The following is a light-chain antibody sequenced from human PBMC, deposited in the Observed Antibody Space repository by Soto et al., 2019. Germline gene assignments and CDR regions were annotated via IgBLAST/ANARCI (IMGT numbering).Light chain of an antibody. CDR1: SSDVGDHNY. CDR3: SSYTTSSTVI. Sequence: QLVLTQPASVSGSPGQSITISCTGTSSDVGDHNYVSWYQQQPGKAPKLMIYAVSNRPSGVSNRFSGSKSGNTASLTISGLQAEDEADYYCSSYTTSSTVIFGGGTKVTVL. J-gene: IGLJ2*01. V-gene: IGLV2-14*03. CDR2: AVS.